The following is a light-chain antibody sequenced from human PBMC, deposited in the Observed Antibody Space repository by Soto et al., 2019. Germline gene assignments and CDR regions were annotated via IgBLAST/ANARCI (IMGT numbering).Light chain of an antibody. J-gene: IGLJ1*01. CDR2: EVS. Sequence: QPDSVYGSPGQSITISCNGTSSDVGGYNYVSWYQQHPGKAPKLMIYEVSNRPSGVSNRFSGSKSGNTASLTISGLQAEDEADYYCSSYTSSSTLYVFGTGTKVTVL. CDR1: SSDVGGYNY. V-gene: IGLV2-14*01. CDR3: SSYTSSSTLYV.